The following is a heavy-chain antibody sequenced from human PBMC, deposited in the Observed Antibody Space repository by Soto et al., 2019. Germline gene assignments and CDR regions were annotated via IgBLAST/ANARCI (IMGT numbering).Heavy chain of an antibody. J-gene: IGHJ4*02. Sequence: SETLSLTCTVSGGSISSYYWSWIRQPPGKGLEWIGYIYYSGSTNYNPSLKSRVTISVDTSKNQFSLKLSSVTAADTAVYYCVRLGSGRVDYWGQGTLVTVSS. CDR1: GGSISSYY. V-gene: IGHV4-59*01. CDR3: VRLGSGRVDY. D-gene: IGHD1-26*01. CDR2: IYYSGST.